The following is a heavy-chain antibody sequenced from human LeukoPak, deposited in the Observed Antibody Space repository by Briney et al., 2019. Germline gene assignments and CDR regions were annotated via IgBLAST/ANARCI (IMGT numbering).Heavy chain of an antibody. J-gene: IGHJ4*02. D-gene: IGHD4-17*01. CDR2: ISSNGGST. CDR3: VKFRHGDYVGY. CDR1: GFTFSNYA. Sequence: GGSLRLSCAASGFTFSNYAMDWVRQAPGKGLEYVSAISSNGGSTYYADSVKGRFTISRDNSKNTLYLQMSSLRAEDTAVYYCVKFRHGDYVGYWGQGTLVTVSS. V-gene: IGHV3-64D*06.